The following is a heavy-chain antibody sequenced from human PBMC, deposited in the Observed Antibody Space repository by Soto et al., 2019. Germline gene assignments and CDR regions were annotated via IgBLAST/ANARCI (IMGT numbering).Heavy chain of an antibody. Sequence: SVKVSCKASGGTFSSYTISWVRQAPGQGLEWMGRIIPILGIANYAQKFQGRVTITADKSTSTAYMELSSLRSEDTAVYYCAREVVVTQIHDYWGQGTLVTVSS. D-gene: IGHD3-22*01. J-gene: IGHJ4*02. CDR2: IIPILGIA. CDR1: GGTFSSYT. CDR3: AREVVVTQIHDY. V-gene: IGHV1-69*04.